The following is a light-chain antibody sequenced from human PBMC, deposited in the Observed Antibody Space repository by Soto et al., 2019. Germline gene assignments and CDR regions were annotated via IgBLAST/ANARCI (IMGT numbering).Light chain of an antibody. CDR3: QQRSNWPPRLT. CDR2: DAS. V-gene: IGKV3-11*01. CDR1: QSVSSY. J-gene: IGKJ4*01. Sequence: EIVLTQSPATLSLSPGERATLSCRASQSVSSYLAWYQQKPGQAPRLLIYDASNRATGIPARFSGSGSGTDFTLTISSLEPEDFAVYYCQQRSNWPPRLTFGGGTKVDVK.